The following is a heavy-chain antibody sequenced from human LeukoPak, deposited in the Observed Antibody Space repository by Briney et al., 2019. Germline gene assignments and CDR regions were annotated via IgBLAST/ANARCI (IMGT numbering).Heavy chain of an antibody. CDR3: ARRASGYGSGSPLGY. D-gene: IGHD3-10*01. V-gene: IGHV4-39*07. CDR2: INHSGST. CDR1: GASISSNSYY. J-gene: IGHJ4*02. Sequence: PSETLSLTCTVSGASISSNSYYWGWIRQPPGKELEWIGEINHSGSTNYNPSLKSRVTISVDTSKNQFSLKLSSVTAADTAVYYCARRASGYGSGSPLGYWGQGTLVTVSS.